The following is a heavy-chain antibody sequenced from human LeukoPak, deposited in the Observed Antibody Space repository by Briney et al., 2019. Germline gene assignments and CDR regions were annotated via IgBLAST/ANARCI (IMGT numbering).Heavy chain of an antibody. V-gene: IGHV3-21*01. Sequence: KPEGSLRLSCAASGFTFSSYSMNWVRQAPGKGLEWVSSISSSSSYIYYADSVKGRFTISRDNAKNSLYLQMNSLRAEDTAVYYCARDHGEYYDFWSGYYTDYWGQGTLVTVSS. J-gene: IGHJ4*02. CDR3: ARDHGEYYDFWSGYYTDY. CDR1: GFTFSSYS. CDR2: ISSSSSYI. D-gene: IGHD3-3*01.